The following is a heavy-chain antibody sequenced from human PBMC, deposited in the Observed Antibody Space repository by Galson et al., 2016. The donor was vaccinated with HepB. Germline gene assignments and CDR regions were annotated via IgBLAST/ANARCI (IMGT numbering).Heavy chain of an antibody. D-gene: IGHD1-26*01. CDR3: AKHVAGATRAAFDI. CDR1: GFTVSDNY. J-gene: IGHJ3*02. CDR2: ISSGGST. Sequence: SLRLSCAASGFTVSDNYISWVRQAPGKGLEWVSVISSGGSTDYADSVKGRFTLSRDNSKNTVYLQLNSLGAEDTAVYYCAKHVAGATRAAFDIWGQGTMVTVSS. V-gene: IGHV3-66*04.